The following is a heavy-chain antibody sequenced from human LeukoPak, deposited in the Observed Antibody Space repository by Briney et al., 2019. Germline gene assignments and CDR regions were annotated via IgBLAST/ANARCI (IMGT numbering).Heavy chain of an antibody. CDR2: IFGSGGST. CDR3: AKVKGKWLLMYGFDY. J-gene: IGHJ4*02. CDR1: GFTFSSYA. D-gene: IGHD3-22*01. V-gene: IGHV3-23*01. Sequence: PGGSLRLSCAASGFTFSSYAMYWVRQAPGKGLEWVSGIFGSGGSTHYADSVKGRFTISRDNSKNTLYLQMNSLRAEDTAVYYCAKVKGKWLLMYGFDYWGQGTLVTVSS.